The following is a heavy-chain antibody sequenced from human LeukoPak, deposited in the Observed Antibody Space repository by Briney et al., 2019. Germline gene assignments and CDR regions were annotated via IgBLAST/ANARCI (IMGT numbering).Heavy chain of an antibody. J-gene: IGHJ3*02. Sequence: SETLSLTCTVSGASISSGGTFWTWIRQHPGKGLEWIGYIYYSGSTKYNPSLKSRVTMSVDTSRNQFSLKLSSVTAADTAVYYYARGGLENGYHSNDGFDIWGQGTMVTVSS. CDR1: GASISSGGTF. D-gene: IGHD3-22*01. CDR2: IYYSGST. V-gene: IGHV4-61*08. CDR3: ARGGLENGYHSNDGFDI.